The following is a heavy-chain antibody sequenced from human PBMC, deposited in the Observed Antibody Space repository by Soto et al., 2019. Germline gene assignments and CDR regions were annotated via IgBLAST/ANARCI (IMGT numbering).Heavy chain of an antibody. CDR3: AGASSRVYSVVAAX. V-gene: IGHV1-46*01. CDR2: INPVPNGA. J-gene: IGHJ4*02. Sequence: ASVKVSCKASNDSLSSHFIHWVRQAPGEGLEWMGIINPVPNGASYSKEFQGRLTLTSDMPSRTVYMQLSNLSSDDTAVYYCAGASSRVYSVVAAXWGQGTLVTVSX. D-gene: IGHD2-15*01. CDR1: NDSLSSHF.